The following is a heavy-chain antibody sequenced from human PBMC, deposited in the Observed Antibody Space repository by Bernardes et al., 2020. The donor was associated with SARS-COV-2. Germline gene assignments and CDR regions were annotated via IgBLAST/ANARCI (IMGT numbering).Heavy chain of an antibody. CDR2: ISSSAAYK. CDR1: GFTFSTSG. CDR3: ARGPYCPGGICTFYGMDV. Sequence: VGSLLLSCAASGFTFSTSGLNWVRQAPGPGLAWVSSISSSAAYKYYADSVKGRFTITRDNAKNSLYLEMNSLRAEDTALYYCARGPYCPGGICTFYGMDVWGQGTTVTVSS. V-gene: IGHV3-21*06. D-gene: IGHD2-8*02. J-gene: IGHJ6*02.